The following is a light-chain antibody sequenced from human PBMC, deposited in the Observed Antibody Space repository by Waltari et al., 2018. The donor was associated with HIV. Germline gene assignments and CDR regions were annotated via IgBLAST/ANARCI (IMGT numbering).Light chain of an antibody. CDR3: QQYYTNTRT. CDR2: WAS. J-gene: IGKJ3*01. CDR1: QSLLHSPNNKNS. V-gene: IGKV4-1*01. Sequence: DIVMTPSPDSLAVSLGERAPIRCKSSQSLLHSPNNKNSLAWYQHKAGQPPKLLMYWASTRESGVPARFSGSGSGTDFTLTISSLQAEDVATYYCQQYYTNTRTFGPGTKVDI.